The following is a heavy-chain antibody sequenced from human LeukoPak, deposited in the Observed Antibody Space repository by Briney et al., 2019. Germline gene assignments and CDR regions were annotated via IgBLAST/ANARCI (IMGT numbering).Heavy chain of an antibody. D-gene: IGHD6-6*01. CDR1: GFTFSDYY. CDR3: ARYRVGSSSAYFDY. Sequence: GGSLRLSCAASGFTFSDYYMSWIRQAPGKGLEWVSYISSNGSTIYYADSVKGRFTISRDNAKNSLYLQMNSLRAEDTAVYYCARYRVGSSSAYFDYWGQGTLVTVSS. J-gene: IGHJ4*02. CDR2: ISSNGSTI. V-gene: IGHV3-11*01.